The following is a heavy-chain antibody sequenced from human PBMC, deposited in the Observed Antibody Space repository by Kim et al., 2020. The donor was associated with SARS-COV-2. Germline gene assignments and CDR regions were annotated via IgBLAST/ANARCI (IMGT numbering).Heavy chain of an antibody. CDR3: ARDRGYPDSVYS. J-gene: IGHJ4*02. Sequence: GGSLRLSCAASGYIFSPFWMHWVRQAPGKGLVWIAHTNADESTRTYADSVKGRFIISRDNTRNTLFLQMNSLTADDTGVYYCARDRGYPDSVYSWGQGTLVTVSS. CDR2: TNADESTR. V-gene: IGHV3-74*03. CDR1: GYIFSPFW. D-gene: IGHD6-25*01.